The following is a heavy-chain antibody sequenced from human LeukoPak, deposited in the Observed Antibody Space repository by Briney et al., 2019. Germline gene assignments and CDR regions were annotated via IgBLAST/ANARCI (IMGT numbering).Heavy chain of an antibody. CDR2: IYYSGST. Sequence: PSETLSLTCTVSGGSISSSSYYWGWIRQPPGKGLEWIGSIYYSGSTYYNPSLKSRVTISVDTSKNQFSLKLSSVTAADTAVYYCARTDVDTARLHFDYWGQGTLVTVSS. CDR1: GGSISSSSYY. J-gene: IGHJ4*02. V-gene: IGHV4-39*07. CDR3: ARTDVDTARLHFDY. D-gene: IGHD5-18*01.